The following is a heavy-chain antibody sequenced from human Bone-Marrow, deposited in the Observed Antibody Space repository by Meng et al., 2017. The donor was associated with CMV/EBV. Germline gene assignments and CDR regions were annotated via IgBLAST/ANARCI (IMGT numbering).Heavy chain of an antibody. D-gene: IGHD3-16*01. Sequence: GTLRLSCAASGFTFSTYSMNWVRQAPGKGLEWVGFIRNKVYGGTTEYAASVKGRFTISRDDSKNTLYLQMNSLKTEDTAVYYCTTDLGYGMDVWGQGTTVTVSS. CDR3: TTDLGYGMDV. J-gene: IGHJ6*02. CDR1: GFTFSTYS. V-gene: IGHV3-49*04. CDR2: IRNKVYGGTT.